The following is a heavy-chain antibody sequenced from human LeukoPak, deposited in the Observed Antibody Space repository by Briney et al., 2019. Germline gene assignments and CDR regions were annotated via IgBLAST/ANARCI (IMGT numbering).Heavy chain of an antibody. D-gene: IGHD3-3*01. V-gene: IGHV1-69*05. Sequence: GASVKVSCKASGGTFSSYAISWVRQAPGQGLEWMGGIIPIFGTANYAQKFQGRVTITTDESTSTVYMELSSLRSEDTAVYYCARAHYDFWSGYYTEYYYYMDVWGKGTTVTVSS. CDR3: ARAHYDFWSGYYTEYYYYMDV. J-gene: IGHJ6*03. CDR2: IIPIFGTA. CDR1: GGTFSSYA.